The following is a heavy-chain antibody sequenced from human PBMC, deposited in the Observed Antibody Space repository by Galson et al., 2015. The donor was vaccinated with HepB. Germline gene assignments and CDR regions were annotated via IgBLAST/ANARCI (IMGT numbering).Heavy chain of an antibody. V-gene: IGHV1-69*13. D-gene: IGHD3-22*01. Sequence: SVKVSCKASGGTLSNYAISWVRQAPGQGLEWMGGIIPIFGSANYAQKFQGRVTITADESTSTAYMELSSLRSEDTAVYYCCGDYYDRSGFDYWGQGTLVTVSS. CDR1: GGTLSNYA. J-gene: IGHJ4*02. CDR2: IIPIFGSA. CDR3: CGDYYDRSGFDY.